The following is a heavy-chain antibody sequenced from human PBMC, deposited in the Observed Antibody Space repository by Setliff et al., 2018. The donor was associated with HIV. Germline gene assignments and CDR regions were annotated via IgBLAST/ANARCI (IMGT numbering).Heavy chain of an antibody. Sequence: SETLSLTCTVPAGSLSRSYWSWTRQPAGKGLEWIGRVFSNGDSNYNPSLRSRVTMSLDASKNLFSLKLNSVTAADTAIYYCVRASRDYYYYYMDAWGRGTTVTVS. CDR1: AGSLSRSY. V-gene: IGHV4-4*07. CDR3: VRASRDYYYYYMDA. CDR2: VFSNGDS. D-gene: IGHD3-16*01. J-gene: IGHJ6*03.